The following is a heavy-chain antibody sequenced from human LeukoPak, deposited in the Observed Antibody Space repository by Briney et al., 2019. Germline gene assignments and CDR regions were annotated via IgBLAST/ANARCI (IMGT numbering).Heavy chain of an antibody. CDR2: ISGSGGST. CDR3: AKDIYGDYGGLDY. CDR1: GFTFGSKA. Sequence: GGSLRLSCAASGFTFGSKALTWVRQAPGKGLEWVSTISGSGGSTYYADSVKGRFTISRDTAKSTLSLQMNSLRAEDTAVYYCAKDIYGDYGGLDYWGQGTLVTVSS. V-gene: IGHV3-23*01. D-gene: IGHD4-17*01. J-gene: IGHJ4*02.